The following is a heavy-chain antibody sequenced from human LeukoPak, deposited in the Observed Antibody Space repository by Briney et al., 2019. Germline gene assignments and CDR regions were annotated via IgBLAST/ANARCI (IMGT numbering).Heavy chain of an antibody. V-gene: IGHV3-23*01. J-gene: IGHJ4*02. CDR1: GFTFSTYD. Sequence: GGSLRLSCAASGFTFSTYDMTWVRQAPGKGLEWVSSISGSGGSTYYADSVKGRFTTSRDNSKNTLYLQMNGLRAEDTAVYYCAKDLAAVRGNKYFAYWGQGTLVTVSS. CDR2: ISGSGGST. CDR3: AKDLAAVRGNKYFAY. D-gene: IGHD6-19*01.